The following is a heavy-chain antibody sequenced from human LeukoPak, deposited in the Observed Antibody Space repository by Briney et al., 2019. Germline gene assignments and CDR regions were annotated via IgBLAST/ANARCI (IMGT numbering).Heavy chain of an antibody. V-gene: IGHV3-74*01. J-gene: IGHJ4*02. Sequence: GALRLSCAASGFTFSNYWMHWVRQAPGKGLVYVSRINSDGSSANYADSVQGRFTISRDNAKNTLYLEMNSLRADDTAVYYCARPVTGTYAPLEYWGQGTLVTVSS. D-gene: IGHD1-1*01. CDR1: GFTFSNYW. CDR3: ARPVTGTYAPLEY. CDR2: INSDGSSA.